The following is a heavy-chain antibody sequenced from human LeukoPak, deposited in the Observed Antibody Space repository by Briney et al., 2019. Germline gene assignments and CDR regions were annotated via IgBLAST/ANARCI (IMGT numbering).Heavy chain of an antibody. J-gene: IGHJ2*01. D-gene: IGHD1-14*01. Sequence: SGTLSLTCAVSGGSISSSNWWSWVRQPPGKGLEWIGEIYHSGSTNYNPSLKSRATISVDKSKNQFSLKLSSVTAADTAVYYCARDLGRTSGWYFDLWGRGTLVTVSS. CDR2: IYHSGST. CDR3: ARDLGRTSGWYFDL. CDR1: GGSISSSNW. V-gene: IGHV4-4*02.